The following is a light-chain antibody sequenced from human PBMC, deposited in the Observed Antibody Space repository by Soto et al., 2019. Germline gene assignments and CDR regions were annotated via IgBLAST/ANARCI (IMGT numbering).Light chain of an antibody. CDR1: QSVSSY. J-gene: IGKJ4*01. CDR2: DAS. CDR3: QQRSNWPPT. V-gene: IGKV3-11*01. Sequence: EIVLTQSPATLSLSPRERATLSCRASQSVSSYLAWYQQKPGQAPRLLIYDASNRATGIPARFSGSGSGTDFTLTISSLEPEDFAVYYCQQRSNWPPTVGGGTKVEIK.